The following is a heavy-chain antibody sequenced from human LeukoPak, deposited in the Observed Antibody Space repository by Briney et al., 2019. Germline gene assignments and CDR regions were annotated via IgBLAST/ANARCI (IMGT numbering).Heavy chain of an antibody. CDR1: GYTLTELS. CDR3: ARELSYDSSPHGYYGMDV. D-gene: IGHD3-22*01. CDR2: FDPEDGET. J-gene: IGHJ6*02. Sequence: ASVKVSCKVSGYTLTELSMHWVRQAPGKGLEWMGGFDPEDGETIYAQKFQGRVTMTEDTSTDTAYMELSSLRSEDTAVYYCARELSYDSSPHGYYGMDVWGQGTTVTVSS. V-gene: IGHV1-24*01.